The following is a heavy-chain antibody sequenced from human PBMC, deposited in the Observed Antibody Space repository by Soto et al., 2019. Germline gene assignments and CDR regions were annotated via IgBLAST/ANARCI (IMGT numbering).Heavy chain of an antibody. Sequence: VQLVESGGGLVKPGGSLRLSCAASGFTFSSYSMNWVRQAPGKGLEWVSSISSSSSYIYYADSVKGRFTISRDNAQNSLYLQMNSLRAEDTAVYYCARDPTSRYCSGGSCYGDAFDIWGQGTMVTVSS. CDR1: GFTFSSYS. CDR2: ISSSSSYI. CDR3: ARDPTSRYCSGGSCYGDAFDI. J-gene: IGHJ3*02. V-gene: IGHV3-21*01. D-gene: IGHD2-15*01.